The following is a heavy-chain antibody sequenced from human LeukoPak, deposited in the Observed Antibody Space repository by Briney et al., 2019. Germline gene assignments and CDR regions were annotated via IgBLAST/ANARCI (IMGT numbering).Heavy chain of an antibody. CDR2: IYSGGST. CDR1: GFIFTNYF. J-gene: IGHJ4*02. Sequence: GGSLRLSCAASGFIFTNYFMSWVRQAPGKGLEWVSVIYSGGSTYYADSVKGRFTISRDNSKNTLYLQMNSLRAEDTAVYYCARVSRHWGQGTLVTVSS. D-gene: IGHD3-3*02. V-gene: IGHV3-53*01. CDR3: ARVSRH.